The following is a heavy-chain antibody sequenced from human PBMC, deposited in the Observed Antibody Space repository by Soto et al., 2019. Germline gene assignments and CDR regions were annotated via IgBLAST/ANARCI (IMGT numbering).Heavy chain of an antibody. CDR3: ARDSVMSTFGVVTGPLGGMDV. D-gene: IGHD3-3*01. J-gene: IGHJ6*02. V-gene: IGHV1-69*06. CDR2: IIPIFGTA. CDR1: GGTFSSYA. Sequence: QVQLVQSGAEVKKPGSSVKVSCKASGGTFSSYAISWVRQAPGQGLEWMGGIIPIFGTANYAQKFQGRVTITADKSTSTAYMELSSLRSEDTAVYYCARDSVMSTFGVVTGPLGGMDVWGQGTTVTVSS.